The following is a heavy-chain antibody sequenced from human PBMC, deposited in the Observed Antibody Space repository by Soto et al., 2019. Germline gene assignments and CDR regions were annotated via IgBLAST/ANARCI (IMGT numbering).Heavy chain of an antibody. CDR2: IYYSGST. D-gene: IGHD5-18*01. CDR1: GGSIDSGSYY. Sequence: QVQLQESGPGLEKPSQTLSLTCTVSGGSIDSGSYYWSWIRQHPGKGLEWIGYIYYSGSTYYNPSLKSRVTISVDTSKNQFSLKLSSVTAADTALYHCAGRGYSYGYFDYWGQGTLVTVSS. J-gene: IGHJ4*02. V-gene: IGHV4-31*03. CDR3: AGRGYSYGYFDY.